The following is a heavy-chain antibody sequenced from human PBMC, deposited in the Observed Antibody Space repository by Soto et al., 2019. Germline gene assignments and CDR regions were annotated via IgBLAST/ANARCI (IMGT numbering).Heavy chain of an antibody. J-gene: IGHJ5*02. CDR1: GGTFSSYA. Sequence: QVQLVQSGAEVKKPGSSVKVSCKASGGTFSSYAISWVRQAPGQGLEWMGGIIPIFGTANYAQKFQGRVIITADESTRTAYFELSGLRSEDKAVYYCGRDLGPYGDGLGWCDPWGQGTLVTVSS. V-gene: IGHV1-69*01. CDR2: IIPIFGTA. D-gene: IGHD4-17*01. CDR3: GRDLGPYGDGLGWCDP.